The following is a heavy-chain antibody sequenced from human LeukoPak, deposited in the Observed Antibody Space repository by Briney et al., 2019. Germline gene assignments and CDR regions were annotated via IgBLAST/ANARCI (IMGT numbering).Heavy chain of an antibody. CDR2: ISYDGSNK. Sequence: PGGSLRLSCAASGFTFSSYAMHWVRQAPGKGLEWVAVISYDGSNKYYADSVKGRFTISRDNSKNTLYLQMNSLRAEDTAVYYCARGHGGQQLFDYWGQRTLVTVSS. CDR1: GFTFSSYA. CDR3: ARGHGGQQLFDY. D-gene: IGHD6-13*01. V-gene: IGHV3-30*04. J-gene: IGHJ4*02.